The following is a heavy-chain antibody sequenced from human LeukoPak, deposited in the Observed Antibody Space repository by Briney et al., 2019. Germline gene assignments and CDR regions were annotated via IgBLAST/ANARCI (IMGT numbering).Heavy chain of an antibody. CDR3: ARHDKNGGNKDFDY. CDR1: GFTFSSYW. Sequence: GSLXLSCAASGFTFSSYWMHWVRQGPGKGLEXIGYIYSSGSTNYNPSLRSRFTISVDTSKNQFSLKLNSVTAADTAVYYCARHDKNGGNKDFDYWGQGTLVTVSS. J-gene: IGHJ4*02. V-gene: IGHV4-59*08. CDR2: IYSSGST. D-gene: IGHD4-23*01.